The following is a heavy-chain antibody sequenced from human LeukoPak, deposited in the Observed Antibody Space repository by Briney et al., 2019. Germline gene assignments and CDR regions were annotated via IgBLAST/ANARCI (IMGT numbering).Heavy chain of an antibody. CDR2: IIPIFGTA. D-gene: IGHD5-18*01. J-gene: IGHJ4*02. CDR3: AREFSLDTAMVHSFDY. Sequence: SVKVSCKASGGTFSSYAISWVRQAPGQGLEWMGRIIPIFGTANYAQKFQGRVTITTDESTSTAYMELSSLRSEDTAVYYCAREFSLDTAMVHSFDYWGQGTLVTVSS. V-gene: IGHV1-69*05. CDR1: GGTFSSYA.